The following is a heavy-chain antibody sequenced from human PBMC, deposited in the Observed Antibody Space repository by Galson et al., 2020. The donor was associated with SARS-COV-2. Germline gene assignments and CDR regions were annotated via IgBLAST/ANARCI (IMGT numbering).Heavy chain of an antibody. CDR2: INPNSGGT. V-gene: IGHV1-2*04. D-gene: IGHD3-9*01. CDR1: GYTFTGYY. Sequence: ASVKVSCKASGYTFTGYYMHWVRQAPGQGLEWMGWINPNSGGTNYAQKFQGWVTMTRDTSISTAYMELSRLKSDDTAVYYCARETGVTTFDCVDAWGQGTLVTVSS. J-gene: IGHJ5*02. CDR3: ARETGVTTFDCVDA.